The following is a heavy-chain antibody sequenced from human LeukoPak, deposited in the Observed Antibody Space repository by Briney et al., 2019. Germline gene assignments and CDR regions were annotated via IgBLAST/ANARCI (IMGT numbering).Heavy chain of an antibody. J-gene: IGHJ4*02. V-gene: IGHV3-23*01. CDR1: GFIFTSYA. D-gene: IGHD6-13*01. Sequence: GGSLRLSCAASGFIFTSYAMNWVRQAAGRGLEWVSAISGGGHSTYYTDSVKGRLTISRDNSKNTVYPQVNSLTAEDTAVYYCAKGASSWFRIASFDYWGQGTLVTVSS. CDR3: AKGASSWFRIASFDY. CDR2: ISGGGHST.